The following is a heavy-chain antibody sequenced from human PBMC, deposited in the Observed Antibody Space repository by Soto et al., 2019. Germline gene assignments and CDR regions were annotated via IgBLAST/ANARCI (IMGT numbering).Heavy chain of an antibody. CDR2: ISSSGRTV. Sequence: GGSLRLSCAGSGFTFSSYEMNWVRQAPGKGLEWVSYISSSGRTVYYADSVKGRFTISRDDAKDSLYLQMNSLRGEDTAVYYCARGAWFDPWGQGTLVTVSS. V-gene: IGHV3-48*03. CDR1: GFTFSSYE. J-gene: IGHJ5*02. CDR3: ARGAWFDP.